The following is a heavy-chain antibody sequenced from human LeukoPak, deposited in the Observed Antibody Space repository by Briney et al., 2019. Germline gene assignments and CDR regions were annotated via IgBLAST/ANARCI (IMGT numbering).Heavy chain of an antibody. Sequence: GGSLRLYCAASGFTFSSYAMSWVRQAPGKGLEWVSAISGSGGSTYYADSVKGRFTISRDNSKNTLYLQMNSLRAEDTAVYYCAKDLGKDDTIFGSAPLDYWGQGTLVTVSS. CDR2: ISGSGGST. CDR3: AKDLGKDDTIFGSAPLDY. J-gene: IGHJ4*02. CDR1: GFTFSSYA. V-gene: IGHV3-23*01. D-gene: IGHD3-3*01.